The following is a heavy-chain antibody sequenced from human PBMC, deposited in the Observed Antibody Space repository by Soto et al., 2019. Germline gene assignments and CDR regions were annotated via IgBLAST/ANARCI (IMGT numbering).Heavy chain of an antibody. Sequence: QVQLVQSGAEVKKPGASVKVSCKASGYTFTSYAMHWVRQAPGQRLEWMGWINAGNGNTKYSQKFQGRVTITRDTYASTAYMELSSLRFEDTDGYFLAETAGRDYGSGSYYKEYGMDVWGQGTTVTVSS. J-gene: IGHJ6*02. CDR3: AETAGRDYGSGSYYKEYGMDV. CDR1: GYTFTSYA. V-gene: IGHV1-3*01. D-gene: IGHD3-10*01. CDR2: INAGNGNT.